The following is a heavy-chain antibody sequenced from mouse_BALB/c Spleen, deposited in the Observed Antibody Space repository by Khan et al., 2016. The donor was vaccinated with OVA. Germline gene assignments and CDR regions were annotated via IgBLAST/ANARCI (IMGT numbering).Heavy chain of an antibody. CDR2: IYPRDVNT. CDR1: GYTFTSYY. V-gene: IGHV1S56*01. CDR3: ERNYAMDY. J-gene: IGHJ4*01. Sequence: QVQLQQSGPELVKVGASVRISCKASGYTFTSYYIHWVKQRPGQGLEWIGWIYPRDVNTKYTEKFKGKATLTADKSSSTVYMQLSSLTSEDAAVYFCERNYAMDYWGQGTSVTVSS.